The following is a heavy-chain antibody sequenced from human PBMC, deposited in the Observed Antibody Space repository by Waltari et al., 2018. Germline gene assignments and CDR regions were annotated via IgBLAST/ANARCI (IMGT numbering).Heavy chain of an antibody. Sequence: EVQLVESGGGLVQPGGSLRLSCAASGISFSTSWLDGVRRAPGMGLDWLANIKQDGSESHYVDSVKGRFTISRDNAQNLLYLQMNSLRAGDTAVYYCSVSLNYWGQGTLVTVSS. CDR2: IKQDGSES. V-gene: IGHV3-7*01. J-gene: IGHJ4*02. CDR3: SVSLNY. CDR1: GISFSTSW.